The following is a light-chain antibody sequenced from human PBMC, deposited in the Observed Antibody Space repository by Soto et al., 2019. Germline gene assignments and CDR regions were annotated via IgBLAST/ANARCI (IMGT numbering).Light chain of an antibody. J-gene: IGLJ1*01. CDR1: SSDVGGYNY. CDR2: DVS. Sequence: QAVLTQPLSGSGSPGQAVTLPCTGNSSDVGGYNYVSWYQQHPGKAPKLMIYDVSERPSGVPDRFSASKSANTASLTISGLQAEDEADYYCCSYAGSYTYVFGTGTKVTVL. CDR3: CSYAGSYTYV. V-gene: IGLV2-11*01.